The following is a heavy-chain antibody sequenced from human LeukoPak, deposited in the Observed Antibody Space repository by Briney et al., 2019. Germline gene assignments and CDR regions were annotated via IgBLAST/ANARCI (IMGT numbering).Heavy chain of an antibody. Sequence: GESLKISCKGSGYSFTTYWIGWVRHVPGKGLEWMGIISPPDSDTRYSPSFQGQVTISADKSISTAYLQWSSLKASDTATYYCARHNVLRDAFDIWGQGTVVTVSS. V-gene: IGHV5-51*01. CDR1: GYSFTTYW. D-gene: IGHD6-6*01. CDR2: ISPPDSDT. J-gene: IGHJ3*02. CDR3: ARHNVLRDAFDI.